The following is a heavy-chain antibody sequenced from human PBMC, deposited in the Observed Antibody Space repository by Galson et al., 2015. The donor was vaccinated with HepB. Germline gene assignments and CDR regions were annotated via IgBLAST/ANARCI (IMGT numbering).Heavy chain of an antibody. D-gene: IGHD3-16*01. CDR2: IKSKPDGETT. Sequence: SLRLSCAASGFTFRNAHMNWVRQAPGKGLEWVGRIKSKPDGETTDYAAPVKDRFVISRDDSENTLYLQMTGLKTEDTAVYYCTTDKSRYAAGWQDFDYWGQGTLVTVSS. CDR3: TTDKSRYAAGWQDFDY. J-gene: IGHJ4*02. CDR1: GFTFRNAH. V-gene: IGHV3-15*07.